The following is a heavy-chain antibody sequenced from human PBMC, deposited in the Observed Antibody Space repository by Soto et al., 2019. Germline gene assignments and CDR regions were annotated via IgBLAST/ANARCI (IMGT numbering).Heavy chain of an antibody. J-gene: IGHJ6*02. CDR3: ARTAGYSSSSYYYYGMDV. CDR1: GFTFSDYY. V-gene: IGHV3-11*01. CDR2: ISSSGSTI. Sequence: VQLVESGGDLVKPGGSLRLSCAASGFTFSDYYMSWIRQAPGKGLEWVSYISSSGSTIYYADSVKGRFTISSDNAKNSLYLQMNSLRAEDTAVYYCARTAGYSSSSYYYYGMDVWGQGTTVTVSS. D-gene: IGHD6-13*01.